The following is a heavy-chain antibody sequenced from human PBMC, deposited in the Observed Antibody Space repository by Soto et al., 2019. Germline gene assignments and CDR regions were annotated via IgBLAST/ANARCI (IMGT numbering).Heavy chain of an antibody. Sequence: SETLSLTCTVSGGSISSSSYYWGWIRQPPGKGLEWIGSIYYSGSTYYNPSLKSRVTISVDTSKNQFSLKLSSVTAADPAVYYCARRRWFDPWGQGTLVTVSS. CDR1: GGSISSSSYY. V-gene: IGHV4-39*07. CDR3: ARRRWFDP. J-gene: IGHJ5*02. CDR2: IYYSGST.